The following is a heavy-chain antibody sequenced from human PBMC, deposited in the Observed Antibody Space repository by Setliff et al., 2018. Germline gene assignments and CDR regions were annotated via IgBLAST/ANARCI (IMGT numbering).Heavy chain of an antibody. CDR3: ARTCSGSGCYAGLES. CDR1: GGTFSSYA. J-gene: IGHJ4*02. D-gene: IGHD2-15*01. Sequence: ASVKVSCKASGGTFSSYAISWVRQAPGQGLEWMGWMNPNSGNTGYAQKFQGRVTMTRNTSISTAYMELSSLRSEDTAVYYCARTCSGSGCYAGLESWGQGTPVTVSS. CDR2: MNPNSGNT. V-gene: IGHV1-8*02.